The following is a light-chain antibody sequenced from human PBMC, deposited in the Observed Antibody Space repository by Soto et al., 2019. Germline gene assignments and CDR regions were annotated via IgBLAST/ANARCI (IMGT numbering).Light chain of an antibody. CDR2: KAS. J-gene: IGKJ1*01. CDR1: QNIRNY. CDR3: QQYENYFWT. V-gene: IGKV1-5*03. Sequence: DIQSTQSPSTLSASVGDRVTITCRASQNIRNYLAWYQQKPGKAPKLLIYKASTLEVGVPSRFSGSGSGTGFTLSISSLQPDDFATYYCQQYENYFWTFGQGTKVDIK.